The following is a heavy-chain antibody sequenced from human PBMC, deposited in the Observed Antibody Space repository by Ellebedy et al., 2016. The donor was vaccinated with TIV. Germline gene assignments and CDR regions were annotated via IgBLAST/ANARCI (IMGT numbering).Heavy chain of an antibody. Sequence: GGSLRLXXAASGFTFSTYWMHWVRQAPGKGLEWVANINQGGSETYYVDSVKGRFTMSRDNAKNSLYLQLNSLRAEDTAVYYCARSPATGTVDYWGHGTLVTVSS. CDR3: ARSPATGTVDY. CDR2: INQGGSET. V-gene: IGHV3-7*01. CDR1: GFTFSTYW. D-gene: IGHD1-1*01. J-gene: IGHJ4*01.